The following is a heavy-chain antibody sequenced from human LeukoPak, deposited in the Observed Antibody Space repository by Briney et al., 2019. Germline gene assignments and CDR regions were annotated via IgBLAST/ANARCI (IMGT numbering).Heavy chain of an antibody. CDR3: ARDPRATTSDYYYGMDV. V-gene: IGHV1-18*01. J-gene: IGHJ6*02. D-gene: IGHD2-2*01. CDR1: GYTFTSYG. Sequence: ASVKVSCKASGYTFTSYGISWVRQAPGQGLEWMGWSSAYNGNTNYAQELQGRVTMTTDTSTSTAYMELRSLRSDDTAVYYCARDPRATTSDYYYGMDVWGQGTTVTVSS. CDR2: SSAYNGNT.